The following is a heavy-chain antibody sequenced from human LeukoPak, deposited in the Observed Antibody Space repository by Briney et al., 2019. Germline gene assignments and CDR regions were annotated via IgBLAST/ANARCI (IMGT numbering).Heavy chain of an antibody. V-gene: IGHV1-18*01. CDR1: GYTFTSYG. J-gene: IGHJ5*02. D-gene: IGHD3-10*01. CDR3: ARERIGGGYNWFDP. CDR2: ISAYNGNT. Sequence: GASVKVSCKVSGYTFTSYGISWVRQAPGQGLEWMGWISAYNGNTNYAQKLQGRVTMTTDTSTSTAYMELRSLRSDDTAVYYCARERIGGGYNWFDPWGQGTLVTVSS.